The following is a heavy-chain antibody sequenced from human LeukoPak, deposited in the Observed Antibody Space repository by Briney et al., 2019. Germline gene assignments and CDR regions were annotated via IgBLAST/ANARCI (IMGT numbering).Heavy chain of an antibody. CDR3: ATRELVQDYYYMDV. CDR2: IIPIFGTA. D-gene: IGHD6-13*01. CDR1: GGTFSSYA. Sequence: SVKVSCKASGGTFSSYAISWVRQAPGQGLEWMGRIIPIFGTANYAQKFQGRVTITTDESTSTAYMELSSLRSEDTAVCYCATRELVQDYYYMDVWGKGTTVTVSS. V-gene: IGHV1-69*05. J-gene: IGHJ6*03.